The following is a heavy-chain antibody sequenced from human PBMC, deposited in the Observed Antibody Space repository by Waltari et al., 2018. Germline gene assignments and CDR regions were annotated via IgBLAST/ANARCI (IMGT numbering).Heavy chain of an antibody. J-gene: IGHJ4*02. Sequence: EVQLVESGGGLIQPGGSLRLSCAASGFTVSNNYMSWVRQAPGKGLEWVSLIYGTGGTSYADSVKGRFTIPRDNSKNTLYLQMNSLRVEDTAVYYCATRMVLAARNWGQGTLVTVSS. V-gene: IGHV3-53*01. CDR3: ATRMVLAARN. CDR1: GFTVSNNY. CDR2: IYGTGGT. D-gene: IGHD6-6*01.